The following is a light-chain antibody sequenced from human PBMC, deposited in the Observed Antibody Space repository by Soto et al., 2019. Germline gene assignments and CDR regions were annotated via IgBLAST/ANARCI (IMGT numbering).Light chain of an antibody. CDR1: QSVRSTY. CDR2: GVS. V-gene: IGKV3-15*01. J-gene: IGKJ4*01. CDR3: QQYGDWPLT. Sequence: LMTQYKITLSVSPGERATLSCRASQSVRSTYLAWYQQKPGQAPRLLIFGVSNRAAGIPARFSGSGSGTEFTLTISSLQSEDFAVYYCQQYGDWPLTFGGGTKVAIK.